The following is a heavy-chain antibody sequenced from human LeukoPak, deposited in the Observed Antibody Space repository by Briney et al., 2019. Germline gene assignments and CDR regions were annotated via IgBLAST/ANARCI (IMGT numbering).Heavy chain of an antibody. J-gene: IGHJ4*02. V-gene: IGHV4-31*03. CDR2: IYYSGST. Sequence: SETLSLTCTVSGGSISSGGYYWSWIRQHPGKGLEWIGYIYYSGSTYYNPSLKSRVTLSVDTSKNQFSLKLSSVTAADTAVYYCARGVSVTSIDYWGQGTLVTVSS. CDR1: GGSISSGGYY. CDR3: ARGVSVTSIDY. D-gene: IGHD4-11*01.